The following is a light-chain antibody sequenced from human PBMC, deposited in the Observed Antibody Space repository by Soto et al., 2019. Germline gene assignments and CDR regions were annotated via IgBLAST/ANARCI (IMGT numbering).Light chain of an antibody. CDR2: GNS. Sequence: QLALTQPPSVSGAPGQRVTISCTGSSSNIGAGYDVHWYQQLPGTAPKLLIYGNSNRPSGVPYRFSGSTSGTSASLAITGLQADDEADYYCQSYDSSLSGVVFGGGTKLTVL. J-gene: IGLJ2*01. CDR3: QSYDSSLSGVV. CDR1: SSNIGAGYD. V-gene: IGLV1-40*01.